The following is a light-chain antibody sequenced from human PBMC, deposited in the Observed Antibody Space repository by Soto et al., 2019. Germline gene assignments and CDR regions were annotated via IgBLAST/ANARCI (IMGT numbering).Light chain of an antibody. CDR1: QNVLYSSNNKNY. CDR3: QQYYSIPYT. V-gene: IGKV4-1*01. Sequence: DIVMTQSPDSLTVSLGERATINCKSSQNVLYSSNNKNYLAWYQQKPGQPPKLLIYWASTRESGVPDRFSASGSGKDFTLAISSLQAEDVAVYYCQQYYSIPYTFGQGTKLEIK. J-gene: IGKJ2*01. CDR2: WAS.